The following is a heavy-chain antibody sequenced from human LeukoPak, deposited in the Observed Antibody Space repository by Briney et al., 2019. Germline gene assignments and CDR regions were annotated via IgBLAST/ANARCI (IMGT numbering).Heavy chain of an antibody. J-gene: IGHJ4*02. CDR1: GGTLSRYA. CDR2: IIASFGTA. CDR3: ARADSGGSHFDY. D-gene: IGHD1-14*01. V-gene: IGHV1-69*05. Sequence: ASVKVSCKASGGTLSRYAISWVRQAPGQGLEWMGGIIASFGTASYAQKFQGRVTMTRDMSTSTVYMELSSLRSEDTAVYYCARADSGGSHFDYWGQGTLVTVSS.